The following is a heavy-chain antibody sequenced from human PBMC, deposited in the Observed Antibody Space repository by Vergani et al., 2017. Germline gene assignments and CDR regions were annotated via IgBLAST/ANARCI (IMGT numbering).Heavy chain of an antibody. CDR2: IFSNDEK. CDR1: GFSLSNARVG. D-gene: IGHD3-10*01. J-gene: IGHJ5*01. V-gene: IGHV2-26*01. Sequence: QVTLKESGPVLVKPTETLTLTCTVSGFSLSNARVGVSWIRQPPGKALEWLAHIFSNDEKSYSTSLKSRLTISKDTSKNEVVLTMTNMDPVDTATYYCARTSGRTITCHSKACWFDSWGQGILVTVSS. CDR3: ARTSGRTITCHSKACWFDS.